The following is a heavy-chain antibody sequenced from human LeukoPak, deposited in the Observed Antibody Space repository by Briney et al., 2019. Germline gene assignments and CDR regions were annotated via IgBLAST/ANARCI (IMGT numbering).Heavy chain of an antibody. CDR1: GFTFINYW. D-gene: IGHD3-9*01. Sequence: RGSLRLSCAASGFTFINYWMNWVRQAPGKGLEWVAYIKPDGSEKQCMDSGKGRFTISRDNSKNLLYLQMNGLRSEDTAVYYCARAGYPGAVDVWGQGTTVIVS. CDR3: ARAGYPGAVDV. J-gene: IGHJ6*02. CDR2: IKPDGSEK. V-gene: IGHV3-7*05.